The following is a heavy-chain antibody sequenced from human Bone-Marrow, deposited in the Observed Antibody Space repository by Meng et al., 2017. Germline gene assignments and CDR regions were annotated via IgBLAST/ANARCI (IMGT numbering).Heavy chain of an antibody. J-gene: IGHJ6*02. V-gene: IGHV3-7*01. CDR2: IKQDGSEK. CDR3: ARDPITGTTLYYYYYGMDV. CDR1: GFTFSSYW. Sequence: GESLKISCAASGFTFSSYWMSWVRLAPGKGLEWVANIKQDGSEKYYVDSVKGRFTISRDNAKNSLYLQMNSLRAEDTAVYYCARDPITGTTLYYYYYGMDVWGQGTTVTVSS. D-gene: IGHD1-7*01.